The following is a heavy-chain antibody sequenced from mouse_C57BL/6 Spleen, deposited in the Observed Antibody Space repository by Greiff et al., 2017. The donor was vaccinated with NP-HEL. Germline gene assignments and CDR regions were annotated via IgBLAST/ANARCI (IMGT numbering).Heavy chain of an antibody. CDR2: IYPRSGNT. D-gene: IGHD3-3*01. Sequence: QVQLQQSGAELARPGASVKLSCKASGYTFTSYGISWVKQRTGQGLEWIGEIYPRSGNTYYNEKFKGKATLTADKSSSTAYMELRSLTSEDSAVYFCAPLPREFAYWGQGTLVTVSA. CDR3: APLPREFAY. CDR1: GYTFTSYG. J-gene: IGHJ3*01. V-gene: IGHV1-81*01.